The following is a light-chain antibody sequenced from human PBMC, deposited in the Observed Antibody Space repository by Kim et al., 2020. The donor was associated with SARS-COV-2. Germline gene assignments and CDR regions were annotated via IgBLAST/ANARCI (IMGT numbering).Light chain of an antibody. CDR1: SRDIGGYNY. CDR3: YSYAGSNNWV. J-gene: IGLJ3*02. V-gene: IGLV2-8*01. Sequence: GQSVTISGTGTSRDIGGYNYVSWYQQHPGKAPKLMIYEVNKRPSGVPDRFSGSKSGNTASLTVSGLQAEDEADYYCYSYAGSNNWVFGGGTQLTVL. CDR2: EVN.